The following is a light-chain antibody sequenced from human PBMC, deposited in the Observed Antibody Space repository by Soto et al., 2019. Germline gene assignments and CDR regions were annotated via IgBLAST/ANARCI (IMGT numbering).Light chain of an antibody. CDR1: SSNVGNKA. CDR2: YDD. J-gene: IGLJ3*02. V-gene: IGLV1-36*01. Sequence: QSVLTQPPSVSGAPGQRVTISCSGSSSNVGNKAVNWYQQLPGKAPKVLIYYDDMLSSGVSDRFSGSKTGNSASLAISGLQSDDEAEYYCAAWDDSLNGWVYGGGTKQTVL. CDR3: AAWDDSLNGWV.